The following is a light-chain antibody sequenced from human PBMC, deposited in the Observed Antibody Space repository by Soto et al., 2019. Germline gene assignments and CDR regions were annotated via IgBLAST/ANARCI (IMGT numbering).Light chain of an antibody. J-gene: IGKJ4*01. CDR1: QSVSNY. Sequence: EIVLTQSPAHLCLSPGERATVSCRASQSVSNYLAWYQQKPGRAPRLIIYDASNRATGIPARFSGSWSGTDFTLTISSLEPEDVAVYYCQQRSNWPLTFGGGTKVDIK. V-gene: IGKV3-11*01. CDR2: DAS. CDR3: QQRSNWPLT.